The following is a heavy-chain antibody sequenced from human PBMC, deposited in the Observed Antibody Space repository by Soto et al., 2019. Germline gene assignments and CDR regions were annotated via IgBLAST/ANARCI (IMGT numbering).Heavy chain of an antibody. CDR2: IYYSGST. J-gene: IGHJ6*02. CDR1: FGSISSSY. Sequence: SETLSLTCTVSFGSISSSYCSWIWQPPGKGLEWIGYIYYSGSTNYNPSLKSRVTISVDTSKNQFSLKLSSVTAADTAVYYCAGGIAAAGNIYYGMDVWGQGTTVTVS. D-gene: IGHD6-13*01. V-gene: IGHV4-59*01. CDR3: AGGIAAAGNIYYGMDV.